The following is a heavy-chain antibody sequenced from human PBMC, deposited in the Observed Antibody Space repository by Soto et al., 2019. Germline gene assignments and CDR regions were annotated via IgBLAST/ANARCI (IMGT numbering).Heavy chain of an antibody. D-gene: IGHD2-15*01. CDR1: GFTFSSYG. V-gene: IGHV3-30*03. CDR2: ISYDGSNK. J-gene: IGHJ4*02. CDR3: ARLCSGGSCYSNGSETAIDY. Sequence: PGGSLRLSCAASGFTFSSYGMHWVRQAPGKGLEWVAVISYDGSNKYYADSVKGRFTISRDNSKNTLYLQMNSLRAEDTAVYYCARLCSGGSCYSNGSETAIDYPGQGTPVTVSS.